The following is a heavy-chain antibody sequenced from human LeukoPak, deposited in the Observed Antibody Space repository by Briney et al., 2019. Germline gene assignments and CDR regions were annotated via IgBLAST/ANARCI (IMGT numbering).Heavy chain of an antibody. Sequence: PSETLSLTCTVSGGSVSSGSYYWSWVRQPPGKGLEWIGYIYYGGSTNYNPSLKSRVTISVDTSKNQFSLKLSSVTAADTAVYYCARAGAYCSGGSCLDFDYWGQGTLVTVSS. CDR1: GGSVSSGSYY. D-gene: IGHD2-15*01. V-gene: IGHV4-61*01. CDR2: IYYGGST. J-gene: IGHJ4*02. CDR3: ARAGAYCSGGSCLDFDY.